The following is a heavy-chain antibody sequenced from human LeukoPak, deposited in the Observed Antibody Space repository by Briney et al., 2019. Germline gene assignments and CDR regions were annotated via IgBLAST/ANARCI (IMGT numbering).Heavy chain of an antibody. V-gene: IGHV3-30*02. CDR1: GFTFSSYG. CDR3: AKDPAGYYYGSGSMANWFDP. J-gene: IGHJ5*02. Sequence: PGGSLRLSCAASGFTFSSYGMHWVRQAPGKGLEWVAFIRYDGSNKYYADSVKGRSTISRDNSKNTLYLQMNSLRAEDTAVYYCAKDPAGYYYGSGSMANWFDPWGQGTLVTVSS. CDR2: IRYDGSNK. D-gene: IGHD3-10*01.